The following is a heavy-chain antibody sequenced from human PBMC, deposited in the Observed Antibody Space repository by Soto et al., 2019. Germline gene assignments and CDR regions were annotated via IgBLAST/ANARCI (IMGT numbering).Heavy chain of an antibody. J-gene: IGHJ6*02. D-gene: IGHD3-9*01. CDR3: ARAPRISIAAPYYYYGMDV. CDR2: MNPNSGNT. CDR1: GYTFTSYD. Sequence: ASVQVSCKASGYTFTSYDINWVRQASGQGLEWMGWMNPNSGNTGYAQKFQGRVTMTRNTSISTAYMELSSLRSEDTAVYYCARAPRISIAAPYYYYGMDVWGQGTTVTVSS. V-gene: IGHV1-8*01.